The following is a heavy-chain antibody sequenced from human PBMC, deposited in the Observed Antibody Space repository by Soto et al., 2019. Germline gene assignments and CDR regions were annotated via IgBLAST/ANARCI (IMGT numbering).Heavy chain of an antibody. CDR3: ARVLRGCQNHFDY. CDR1: GFTFSSYG. CDR2: IWYDGSNK. J-gene: IGHJ4*02. Sequence: QVQLVESGGGVVQPGRSLRLSCAASGFTFSSYGMHWVRQAPGKGLEWVAVIWYDGSNKYYADSVKGRFTISRDNSKKPLYLQMNSLRAEDTAGYYCARVLRGCQNHFDYWGQGTLVTVSS. V-gene: IGHV3-33*01. D-gene: IGHD5-12*01.